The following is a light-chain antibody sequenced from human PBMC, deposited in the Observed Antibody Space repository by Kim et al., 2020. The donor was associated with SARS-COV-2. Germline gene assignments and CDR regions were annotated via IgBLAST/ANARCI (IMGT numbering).Light chain of an antibody. CDR2: SNS. J-gene: IGLJ2*01. V-gene: IGLV1-44*01. CDR3: AAWDDSLNGVV. CDR1: SSNIGSNS. Sequence: QSVLTQPPSASGTPGQRVTISCSGSSSNIGSNSVNWYQQLPGTAPKLLISSNSQRPSGVPDRFSGSKSGTSASLAISGLQSEDEADYYCAAWDDSLNGVVFGGGTQLTVL.